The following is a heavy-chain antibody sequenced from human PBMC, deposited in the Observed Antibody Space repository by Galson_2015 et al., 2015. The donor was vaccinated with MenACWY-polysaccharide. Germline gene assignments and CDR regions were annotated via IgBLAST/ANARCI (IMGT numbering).Heavy chain of an antibody. V-gene: IGHV3-64*01. D-gene: IGHD4-11*01. J-gene: IGHJ4*02. CDR3: ARDTDYSFDY. CDR1: GFTFSSYA. CDR2: ISSNGGST. Sequence: SLRLSCAASGFTFSSYAMHWVRQAPGKGLEYVSAISSNGGSTCYANSVKGRFTISRDNSKNTPYLQMGSLRAEDMAVYYCARDTDYSFDYWGQGTLVTVSS.